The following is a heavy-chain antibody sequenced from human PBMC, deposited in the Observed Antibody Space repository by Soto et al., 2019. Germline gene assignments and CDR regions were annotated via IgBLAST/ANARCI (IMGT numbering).Heavy chain of an antibody. CDR1: GGSINTFY. D-gene: IGHD5-12*01. CDR3: AREGSYSAYNFAHGIQLWSFDF. Sequence: SETLSLTCTDSGGSINTFYWSWVRQPAGKGLEWIGRIFSSGSTSFNPSLESRVAMSVDTSKNHFSLNLSSVTAADMAVYYCAREGSYSAYNFAHGIQLWSFDFWGQGALVAVSS. J-gene: IGHJ4*02. V-gene: IGHV4-4*07. CDR2: IFSSGST.